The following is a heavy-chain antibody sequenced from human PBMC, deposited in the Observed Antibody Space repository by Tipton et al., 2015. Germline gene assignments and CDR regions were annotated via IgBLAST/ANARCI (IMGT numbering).Heavy chain of an antibody. J-gene: IGHJ4*02. Sequence: GSLRLSCAASGFTFDDYGMSWVRQAPGKGLEWVSGISWNGGRRGYADSVKGRFTISRDNAKNFLYLQMDSLRAEDTAFYYCAQMWFGELLAGDYWGQGILVTVSS. CDR2: ISWNGGRR. V-gene: IGHV3-20*04. CDR1: GFTFDDYG. CDR3: AQMWFGELLAGDY. D-gene: IGHD3-10*01.